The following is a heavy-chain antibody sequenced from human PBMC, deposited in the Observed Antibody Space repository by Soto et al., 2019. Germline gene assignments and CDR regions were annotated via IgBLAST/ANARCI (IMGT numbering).Heavy chain of an antibody. CDR3: ARASAYSTPWSFDN. J-gene: IGHJ4*02. V-gene: IGHV1-18*01. Sequence: QVQLVQSGAEVKKPGASVRVSCKASGYTFSRYGISWVRQAPGQGLEWMGWISGFNGNTKESEKLQGRVTLTTDTAANAANRELRGLRSDDTAVYYCARASAYSTPWSFDNWGQGTLVTVSS. CDR2: ISGFNGNT. CDR1: GYTFSRYG. D-gene: IGHD6-13*01.